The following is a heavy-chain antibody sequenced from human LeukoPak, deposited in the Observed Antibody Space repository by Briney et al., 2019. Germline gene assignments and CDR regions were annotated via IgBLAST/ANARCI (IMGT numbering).Heavy chain of an antibody. V-gene: IGHV1-18*04. CDR2: ISGYNDNT. CDR3: ARAPRGYSYGYLDF. Sequence: GASVKVSYKASGYTFTSYGISWVRQAPGQGLEWMGWISGYNDNTNYAQKVQGRVNMTTDISTSTAYMELRSLRSDDTAVYYCARAPRGYSYGYLDFWGQGSLVTVSS. J-gene: IGHJ4*02. CDR1: GYTFTSYG. D-gene: IGHD5-18*01.